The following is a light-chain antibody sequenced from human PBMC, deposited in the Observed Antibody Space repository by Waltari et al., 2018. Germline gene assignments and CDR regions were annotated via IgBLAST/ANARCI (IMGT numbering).Light chain of an antibody. CDR3: QQYYSPPYT. J-gene: IGKJ2*01. Sequence: DIVMTQSPDSLAVSLGERATLTCKSSQSLLYSSNNKNYLAWYQQKPGQSPKLLIYWASTRESGVPDRFSGSGSETDFTLTISSLQAEDVAVYYCQQYYSPPYTFGQGTKLEIK. V-gene: IGKV4-1*01. CDR2: WAS. CDR1: QSLLYSSNNKNY.